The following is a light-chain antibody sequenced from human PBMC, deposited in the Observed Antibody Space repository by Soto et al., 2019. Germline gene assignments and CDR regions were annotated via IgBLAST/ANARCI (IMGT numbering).Light chain of an antibody. J-gene: IGKJ4*01. CDR2: GAA. CDR3: QQYDSRALT. Sequence: EVVMTQYPGTLSVSTGEGATLSCRASHSVDSHLAWYQQKPGQAPRLLMYGAATRPSGIPDRFSGSGSGTEFTLPNRSLQSEDFALYYCQQYDSRALTVGGGTKGEIK. V-gene: IGKV3D-15*01. CDR1: HSVDSH.